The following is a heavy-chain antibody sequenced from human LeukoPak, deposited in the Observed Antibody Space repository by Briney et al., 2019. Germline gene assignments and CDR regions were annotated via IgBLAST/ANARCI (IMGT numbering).Heavy chain of an antibody. CDR2: IYPGDSDT. Sequence: EESLKISCKGSGYSFTTYWIGWVRQMPGKGLEWMAIIYPGDSDTRYSPSFQGQVTISADKSISTAYLQWSSLKASDTAMYYCARHPNNNYDDTTTYTYWGQGTLVTVSS. D-gene: IGHD2/OR15-2a*01. J-gene: IGHJ4*02. CDR3: ARHPNNNYDDTTTYTY. CDR1: GYSFTTYW. V-gene: IGHV5-51*01.